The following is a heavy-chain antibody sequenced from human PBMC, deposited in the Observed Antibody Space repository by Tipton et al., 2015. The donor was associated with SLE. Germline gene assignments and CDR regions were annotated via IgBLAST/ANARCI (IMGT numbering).Heavy chain of an antibody. J-gene: IGHJ4*02. Sequence: SLRLSCAASGFIFSDYYMSWIRQAPGKGLEWVSYISSSGTTTYYADSVRGRFTISRDNAKNSLYLQMDSLRGEDTAVYYCARVDSSSTIFLDFWGLGTLVTVSS. V-gene: IGHV3-11*01. CDR2: ISSSGTTT. CDR1: GFIFSDYY. D-gene: IGHD3-10*02. CDR3: ARVDSSSTIFLDF.